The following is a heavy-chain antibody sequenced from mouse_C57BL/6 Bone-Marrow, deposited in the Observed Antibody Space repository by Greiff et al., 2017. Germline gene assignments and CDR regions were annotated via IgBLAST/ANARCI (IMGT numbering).Heavy chain of an antibody. CDR3: TRPPYYSNYLYYFDY. J-gene: IGHJ2*01. CDR2: IDPETGGT. CDR1: GYTFTDYE. Sequence: QVQLQQSGAELVRPGASVTLSCKASGYTFTDYEMHWVKQTPVHGLEWIGAIDPETGGTAYNQKFKGKAILTADKSSSTAYIELRSLTSEDSAVYYCTRPPYYSNYLYYFDYWGQGTTLTVSS. D-gene: IGHD2-5*01. V-gene: IGHV1-15*01.